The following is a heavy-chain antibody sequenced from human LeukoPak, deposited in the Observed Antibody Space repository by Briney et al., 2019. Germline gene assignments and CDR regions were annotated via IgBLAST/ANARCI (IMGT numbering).Heavy chain of an antibody. CDR2: IYSGGST. D-gene: IGHD5-24*01. CDR3: ARVDGYNSDYYYYGMDV. V-gene: IGHV3-66*01. CDR1: GFTVSSNY. J-gene: IGHJ6*02. Sequence: PGGSLRLSCAASGFTVSSNYMSWVRQAPGKGLEWVSVIYSGGSTYYADSVKGRFTISRDNSKNTLYLQMNSLRAEDTAVYYCARVDGYNSDYYYYGMDVWGQGTTVTVSS.